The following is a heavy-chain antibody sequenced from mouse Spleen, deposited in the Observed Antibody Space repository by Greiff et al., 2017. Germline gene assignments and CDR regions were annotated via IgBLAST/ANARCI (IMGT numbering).Heavy chain of an antibody. Sequence: EVQLVESGPGLVKPSQSLSLTCSVTGYSITSGYYWNWIRQFPGNKLEWMGYISYDGSNNYNPSLKNRISITRDTSKNQFFLKLNSVTTEDTATYYCARDLLWSYFDYWGQGTTLTVSS. CDR2: ISYDGSN. CDR1: GYSITSGYY. D-gene: IGHD2-1*01. CDR3: ARDLLWSYFDY. J-gene: IGHJ2*01. V-gene: IGHV3-6*01.